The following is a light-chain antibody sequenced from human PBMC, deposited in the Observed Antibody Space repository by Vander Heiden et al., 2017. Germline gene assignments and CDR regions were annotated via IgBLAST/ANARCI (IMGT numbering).Light chain of an antibody. CDR3: QSYDSSLSVV. J-gene: IGLJ2*01. CDR2: GNT. Sequence: QSVLTQPPSVSGAPGQRIIISCTGRSSNIGAGYGVHWYQQLPGTAPKLLIYGNTNRPSGVPDRFSGSESGTSASLAITGLQAEDEADYYCQSYDSSLSVVFGGGTKLTVL. CDR1: SSNIGAGYG. V-gene: IGLV1-40*01.